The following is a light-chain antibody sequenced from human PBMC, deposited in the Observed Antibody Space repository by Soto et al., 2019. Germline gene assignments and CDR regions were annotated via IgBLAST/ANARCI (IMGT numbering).Light chain of an antibody. J-gene: IGLJ2*01. CDR1: ASNIGRKA. CDR2: NND. V-gene: IGLV1-44*01. Sequence: QSVLTQPPSLSTTPGQTVTISCSGSASNIGRKAVDWYQKLPGTAPKLLIYNNDQRPSGVPARFSGSKSGTSASLAISGLQYEDEADYYCASWDDSLDGVLFGGGTKLTVL. CDR3: ASWDDSLDGVL.